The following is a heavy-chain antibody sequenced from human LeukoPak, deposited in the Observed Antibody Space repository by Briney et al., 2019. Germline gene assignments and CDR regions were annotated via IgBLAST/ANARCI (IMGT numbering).Heavy chain of an antibody. D-gene: IGHD3-3*01. CDR1: GGSFSGYY. CDR3: ARGPVLRFLEWLLRDWYFDL. J-gene: IGHJ2*01. Sequence: PSETLFLTCAVYGGSFSGYYWSWIRQPPGKGLEWIGEINHSGSTNYNPSLKSRVTISVDTSKNQSSLKLSSVTAADTAVYYCARGPVLRFLEWLLRDWYFDLWGRGTLVTVSS. V-gene: IGHV4-34*01. CDR2: INHSGST.